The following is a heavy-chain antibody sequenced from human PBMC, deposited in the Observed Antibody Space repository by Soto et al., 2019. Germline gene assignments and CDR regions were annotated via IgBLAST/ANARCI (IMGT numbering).Heavy chain of an antibody. J-gene: IGHJ5*02. CDR1: GGTFSSYA. CDR2: IIPIFGTA. Sequence: QVQLVQSGAEVKKPGSSVKVSCKASGGTFSSYAISWVRQAPGQGLEWMGGIIPIFGTANYAQKFQGRVTITADECTSTGYMGLSSLRSEDTAVYYCARGLAGGSGSYYNPNWFDPWGQGTLVTVSS. D-gene: IGHD3-10*01. CDR3: ARGLAGGSGSYYNPNWFDP. V-gene: IGHV1-69*01.